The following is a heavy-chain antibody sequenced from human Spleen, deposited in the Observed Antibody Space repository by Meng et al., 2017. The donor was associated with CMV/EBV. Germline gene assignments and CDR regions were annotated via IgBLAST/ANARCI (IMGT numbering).Heavy chain of an antibody. D-gene: IGHD3-10*01. CDR2: IHYSGST. V-gene: IGHV4-59*01. Sequence: GSLRLSCTVSGGSISSYYWSWIRQPPGKGLESIGFIHYSGSTNYNPSLMSRVTISLDTSKNQFSLKLSSVTAADTAVYYCATSPGYPREFGYWGQGTLVTVSS. CDR3: ATSPGYPREFGY. J-gene: IGHJ4*02. CDR1: GGSISSYY.